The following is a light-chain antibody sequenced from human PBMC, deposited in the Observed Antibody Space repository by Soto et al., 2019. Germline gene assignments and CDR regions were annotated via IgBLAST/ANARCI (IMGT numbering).Light chain of an antibody. CDR2: KAS. Sequence: DIQMTQSPSTLSASVGDRVTITCRASQSISSWLAWYQQKPGKAPKLLIYKASSLESGVPSRFSGSGSGTEFTLTISSLQPDDFAYYYCQQYNSHEGWTFGQETKVDI. CDR1: QSISSW. V-gene: IGKV1-5*03. J-gene: IGKJ1*01. CDR3: QQYNSHEGWT.